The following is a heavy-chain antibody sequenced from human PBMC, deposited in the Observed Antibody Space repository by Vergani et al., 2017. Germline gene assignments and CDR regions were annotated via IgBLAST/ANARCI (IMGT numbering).Heavy chain of an antibody. CDR3: ARVGTSSNRDYFDY. V-gene: IGHV1-2*02. CDR2: INPNSGGT. CDR1: GYTFTSYA. Sequence: QVQLVQSGAEVKKPGASVKVSCKASGYTFTSYAMHWVRQAPGQRLEWMGWINPNSGGTNYAQKFQGRVTMTRDTSISTAYMELSNLRSDDTAVYYCARVGTSSNRDYFDYWGQGTLVTVSS. J-gene: IGHJ4*02. D-gene: IGHD2-2*01.